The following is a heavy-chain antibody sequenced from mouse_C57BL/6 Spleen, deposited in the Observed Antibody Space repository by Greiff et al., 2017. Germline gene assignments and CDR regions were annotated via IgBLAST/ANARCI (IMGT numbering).Heavy chain of an antibody. CDR1: GFTFSSYT. D-gene: IGHD2-4*01. Sequence: EVKVVESGGGLVKPGGSLKLSCAASGFTFSSYTMSWVRQTPEKRLEWVATISGGGGNTYYPDSVKGRFTISRDNAKNTLYLQMSSLRSEDTALYYCARRDYDRKDLAWFAYWGQGTLVTVSA. V-gene: IGHV5-9*01. CDR3: ARRDYDRKDLAWFAY. J-gene: IGHJ3*01. CDR2: ISGGGGNT.